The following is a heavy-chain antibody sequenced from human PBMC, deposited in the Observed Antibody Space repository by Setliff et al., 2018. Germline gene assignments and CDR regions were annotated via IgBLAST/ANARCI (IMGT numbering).Heavy chain of an antibody. CDR2: IDPKSGRT. D-gene: IGHD3-16*01. Sequence: PGPSVKVSCKTSGYPFVGYYIYWMRQAPGQGPEWMGWIDPKSGRTKYAVKFQGRVTMTRDTSINTIYMEVSSLTSDDTAMYYCAKQGDLAFDYWGQGTQVTVS. CDR3: AKQGDLAFDY. V-gene: IGHV1-2*02. CDR1: GYPFVGYY. J-gene: IGHJ4*02.